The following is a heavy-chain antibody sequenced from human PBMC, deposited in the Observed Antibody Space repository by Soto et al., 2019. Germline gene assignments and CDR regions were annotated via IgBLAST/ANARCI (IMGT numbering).Heavy chain of an antibody. Sequence: VKVSCKASGYTFTSYATHWVRQAPGQRLEWMGWINAGNGNTKYSQKLQGRVTITRDTSASTAYMELSSLRSEDTAVYYCARGVAGPLHWFDPWGQGTLVTVSS. CDR1: GYTFTSYA. CDR3: ARGVAGPLHWFDP. D-gene: IGHD6-19*01. V-gene: IGHV1-3*01. CDR2: INAGNGNT. J-gene: IGHJ5*02.